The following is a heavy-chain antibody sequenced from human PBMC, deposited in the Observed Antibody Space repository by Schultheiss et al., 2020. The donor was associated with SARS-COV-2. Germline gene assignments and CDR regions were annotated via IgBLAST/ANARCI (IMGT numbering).Heavy chain of an antibody. CDR1: GYTFTSYG. Sequence: ASVKVSCKASGYTFTSYGISWVRQAPGQGLEWMGWISAYNGNTNYAQKLQGRVTMTTDTSTSTAYMELRSLRSDDTAVYYCARDRGFGVVIKGFDYWGQGTLVTVSS. CDR2: ISAYNGNT. D-gene: IGHD3-3*01. CDR3: ARDRGFGVVIKGFDY. V-gene: IGHV1-18*01. J-gene: IGHJ4*02.